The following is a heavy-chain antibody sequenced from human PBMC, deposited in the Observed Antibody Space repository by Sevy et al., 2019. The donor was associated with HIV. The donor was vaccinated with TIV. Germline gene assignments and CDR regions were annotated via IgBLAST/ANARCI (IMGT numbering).Heavy chain of an antibody. D-gene: IGHD3-22*01. Sequence: GESLKISCKGSGYRFTSYWIGWVRQMPGKGLEWMGIIYPDDSETRDSPSFQGQVTISVDKSINTAYVQWSSLKASDTAMYFCARRGYDTSGYPQYYFDSWGQGTLVTVSS. CDR1: GYRFTSYW. CDR3: ARRGYDTSGYPQYYFDS. V-gene: IGHV5-51*01. J-gene: IGHJ4*02. CDR2: IYPDDSET.